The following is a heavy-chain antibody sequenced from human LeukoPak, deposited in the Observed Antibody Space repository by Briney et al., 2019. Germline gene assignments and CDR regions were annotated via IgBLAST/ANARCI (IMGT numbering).Heavy chain of an antibody. V-gene: IGHV4-34*01. CDR3: ARGSQGYTVTRERKAYYYYYYYMDV. D-gene: IGHD4-17*01. J-gene: IGHJ6*03. Sequence: PSETLSLTCAVYGGSFSGYYLSWIRQPPGKGLEWIGEIKDSGRNNYNPSLKSRVTISVDTSKNQFSLKLSSVTAADTAVYYCARGSQGYTVTRERKAYYYYYYYMDVWGKGTTVTVSS. CDR2: IKDSGRN. CDR1: GGSFSGYY.